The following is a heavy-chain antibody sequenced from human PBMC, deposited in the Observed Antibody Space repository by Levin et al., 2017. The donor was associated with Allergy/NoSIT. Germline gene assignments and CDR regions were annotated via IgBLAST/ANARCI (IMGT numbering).Heavy chain of an antibody. CDR3: ARWGKYISAGNLDY. Sequence: SETLSLTCAVSGVSISSGYWWSWVRQPPGKGLEWIGEIDHSGSTNYSPSLKSRVTMSVDKSKNQFSLNLSSVTAADTAVYYCARWGKYISAGNLDYWGQGTLVTVSS. V-gene: IGHV4-4*02. CDR2: IDHSGST. CDR1: GVSISSGYW. J-gene: IGHJ4*02. D-gene: IGHD6-13*01.